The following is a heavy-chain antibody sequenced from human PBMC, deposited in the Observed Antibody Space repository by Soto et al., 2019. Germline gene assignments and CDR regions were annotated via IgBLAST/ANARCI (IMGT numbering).Heavy chain of an antibody. D-gene: IGHD3-9*01. J-gene: IGHJ2*01. CDR2: ISGSGGST. V-gene: IGHV3-23*01. CDR3: AKVGDIVSGYFNYWYFDL. CDR1: GFTFSSYA. Sequence: EVQLLESGGGLVQPGGSLRLSCAASGFTFSSYAMSWVRQAPGKGLEWVSAISGSGGSTYYADSVKGRFTISRDNSKNPLYLQMNGQRAEDTAVYYCAKVGDIVSGYFNYWYFDLWGRGTLVTVSS.